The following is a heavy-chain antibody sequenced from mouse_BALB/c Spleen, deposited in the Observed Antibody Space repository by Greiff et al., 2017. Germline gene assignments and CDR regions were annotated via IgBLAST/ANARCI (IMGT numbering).Heavy chain of an antibody. Sequence: EVMLVESGGGLVKPGGSLKLSCAASGFTFSSYTMSWVRQTPEKRLEWVATISSGGSYTYYPDSVKGRFTISRDNAKNTLYLQMSSLKSEDTAMYYCTRDGYGNYAMDYWGQGTSVTVSS. D-gene: IGHD2-1*01. CDR2: ISSGGSYT. J-gene: IGHJ4*01. CDR3: TRDGYGNYAMDY. CDR1: GFTFSSYT. V-gene: IGHV5-6-4*01.